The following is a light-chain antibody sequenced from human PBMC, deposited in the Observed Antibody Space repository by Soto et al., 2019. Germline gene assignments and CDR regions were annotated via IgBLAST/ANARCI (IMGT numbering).Light chain of an antibody. Sequence: SVLTQPPSASGSPGQSVTVSCTGTSSDVGGYNYVSWYQQHPGKAPKLMIYEVSKRPSGVPDRFSGSKSDNTAYLTVSGLQAEDEADYYCISYAGSDNLVFGTGTKVTV. CDR1: SSDVGGYNY. CDR3: ISYAGSDNLV. J-gene: IGLJ1*01. CDR2: EVS. V-gene: IGLV2-8*01.